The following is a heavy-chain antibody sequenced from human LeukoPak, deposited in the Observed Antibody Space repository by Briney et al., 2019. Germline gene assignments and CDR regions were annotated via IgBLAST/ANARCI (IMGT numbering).Heavy chain of an antibody. CDR1: SVSISSGDYY. V-gene: IGHV4-30-4*08. CDR2: IYYTGTT. Sequence: SQTLSLTCTVSSVSISSGDYYWSWIRQPPGTGLEWIGYIYYTGTTYYNPSLKSRVTISVDTSKNQFSLNLTSVTAADTAVYYCARENKVTFYGMDVWGKGTTVTV. CDR3: ARENKVTFYGMDV. J-gene: IGHJ6*04. D-gene: IGHD2-21*02.